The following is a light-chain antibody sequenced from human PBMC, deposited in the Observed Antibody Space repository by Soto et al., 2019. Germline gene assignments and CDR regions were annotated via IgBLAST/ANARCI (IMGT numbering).Light chain of an antibody. Sequence: QSALTQPASVSGSPGQSITISCTGTSSDVGDYNFVSWYQQHPGKAPKFMIYNVTSRPSGISNRFSGSKSGNTASLTISGPQAEDEADYYCNSYTSISPHVVFGGGTKLTVL. V-gene: IGLV2-14*01. CDR2: NVT. CDR3: NSYTSISPHVV. J-gene: IGLJ2*01. CDR1: SSDVGDYNF.